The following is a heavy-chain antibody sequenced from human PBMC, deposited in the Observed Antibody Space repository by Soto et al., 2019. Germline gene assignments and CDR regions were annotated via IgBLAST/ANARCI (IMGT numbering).Heavy chain of an antibody. CDR2: ISWNSGSI. J-gene: IGHJ3*02. D-gene: IGHD2-2*01. CDR1: GFTFDDYA. Sequence: PGGSLRLSCAASGFTFDDYAMHWVRQAPGKGLEWVSGISWNSGSIGYADSVKGRFTISRDNAKNSLYLQMNSLRAEDTALYYCAKDTLYCSSTNCYLEPGAFDIWGQGTMVTVSS. V-gene: IGHV3-9*01. CDR3: AKDTLYCSSTNCYLEPGAFDI.